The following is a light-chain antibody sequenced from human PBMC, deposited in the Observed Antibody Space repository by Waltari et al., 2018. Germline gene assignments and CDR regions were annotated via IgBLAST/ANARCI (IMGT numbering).Light chain of an antibody. CDR1: SSDVGRFTT. J-gene: IGLJ1*01. V-gene: IGLV2-11*01. CDR2: DVS. CDR3: CSYACSYTYV. Sequence: QSALTQPRSVSGSPGQSVTISCTGTSSDVGRFTTASWSQQHPGKAPKLMIYDVSKRPSGLPDRFSGSKSGNTASLTISGLQAEDEADYYCCSYACSYTYVFGTGTKVTVL.